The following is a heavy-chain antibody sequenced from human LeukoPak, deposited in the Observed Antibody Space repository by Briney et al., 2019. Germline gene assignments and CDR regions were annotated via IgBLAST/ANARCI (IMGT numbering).Heavy chain of an antibody. J-gene: IGHJ4*02. CDR2: INPNSGGT. CDR1: GYTFTGYY. CDR3: ARDRPVTAGLPRPLDY. D-gene: IGHD2-21*02. Sequence: GASVKVSCKASGYTFTGYYMHWVRQAPGQGLEWMGWINPNSGGTNYAQKFQGRVTMTRDTSISTAYMELSRLRSDDTAVYYCARDRPVTAGLPRPLDYWGQGTLVTVSS. V-gene: IGHV1-2*02.